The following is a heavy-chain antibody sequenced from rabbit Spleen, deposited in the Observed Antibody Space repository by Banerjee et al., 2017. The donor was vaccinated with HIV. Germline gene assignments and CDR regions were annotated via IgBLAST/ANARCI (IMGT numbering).Heavy chain of an antibody. CDR3: ARHAGYAGYGYSTLDL. J-gene: IGHJ6*01. D-gene: IGHD8-1*01. CDR2: IDPVFGNT. Sequence: QSLEESGGDLVKPGASLTLTCTASGFSFSSSDYMTWVRQAPGKGLEWTGYIDPVFGNTYYASWVNGRFTISSDNAQNTVDLQMNSLTAADTATYFCARHAGYAGYGYSTLDLWGPGTLVTVS. CDR1: GFSFSSSDY. V-gene: IGHV1S40*01.